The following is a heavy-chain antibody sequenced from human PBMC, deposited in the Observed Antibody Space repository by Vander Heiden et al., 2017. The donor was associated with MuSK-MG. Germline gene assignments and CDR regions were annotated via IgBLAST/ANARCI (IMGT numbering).Heavy chain of an antibody. CDR3: ARGDQWEPDAFDI. J-gene: IGHJ3*02. D-gene: IGHD1-26*01. CDR2: INPNSGGT. V-gene: IGHV1-2*02. CDR1: GYTFTGYY. Sequence: QVQLVQSGPEGRKPGASVKASCKAPGYTFTGYYMHWVRQAPGQGLEWMGWINPNSGGTNYAQKFQGRVTMTRDTSISTAYMELSRLRSDDTAVYYCARGDQWEPDAFDIWGQGTMVTVSS.